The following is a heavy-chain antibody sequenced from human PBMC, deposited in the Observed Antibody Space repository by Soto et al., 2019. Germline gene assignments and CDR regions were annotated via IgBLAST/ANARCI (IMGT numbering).Heavy chain of an antibody. V-gene: IGHV4-34*01. CDR3: ARSYYYDSSGSYDH. CDR2: INHSGST. CDR1: GGSFSGEY. J-gene: IGHJ4*02. Sequence: SGTLSLTCAVYGGSFSGEYWSWIRQPPGKGLEWIGEINHSGSTNYNPSLKSRVTISVDTSKNQFSLKLSSVTAADTAVYYCARSYYYDSSGSYDHWGQGTLVTVSS. D-gene: IGHD3-22*01.